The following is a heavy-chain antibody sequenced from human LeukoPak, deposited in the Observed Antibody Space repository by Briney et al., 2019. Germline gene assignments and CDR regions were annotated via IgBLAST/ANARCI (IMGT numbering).Heavy chain of an antibody. CDR2: ISTTSSYI. V-gene: IGHV3-21*04. CDR1: GFSFSSYS. J-gene: IGHJ4*02. D-gene: IGHD2-2*01. CDR3: ARVAGGVPTAELDY. Sequence: GGSLRLSCVPSGFSFSSYSMHWVRQAPGKGLEWVSSISTTSSYIHYADSVKGRFTISRDNAKNSLYLQMNSLRAEDTAVFYCARVAGGVPTAELDYWGQGTLVTVSS.